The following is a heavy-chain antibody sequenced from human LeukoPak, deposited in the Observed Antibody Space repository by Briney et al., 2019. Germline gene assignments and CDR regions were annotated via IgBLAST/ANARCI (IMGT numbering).Heavy chain of an antibody. J-gene: IGHJ6*02. V-gene: IGHV1-18*01. D-gene: IGHD5-12*01. CDR2: ISAYNGNT. Sequence: GASVKVSCKASGYTFTSYGISWVRQAPGQGLEWMGRISAYNGNTNYAQKLQGRVTMTTDTSTSTAYMELRSLRSDDTAVYYCARVGLGTWIVGYYYYGMDVWGQGTTVTVSS. CDR3: ARVGLGTWIVGYYYYGMDV. CDR1: GYTFTSYG.